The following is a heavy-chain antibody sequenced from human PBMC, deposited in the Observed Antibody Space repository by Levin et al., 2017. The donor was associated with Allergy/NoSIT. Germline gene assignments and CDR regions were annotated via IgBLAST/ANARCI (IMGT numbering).Heavy chain of an antibody. V-gene: IGHV3-49*03. CDR2: IRSKAYGGTT. J-gene: IGHJ4*02. Sequence: GESLKISCTASGFTFGDYAMSWFRQAPGKGLEWVGFIRSKAYGGTTEYAASVKGRFTISRDDSKSIAYLQMNSLKTEDTAVYYCTRAPLGYDILTGYYSWDPYYFDYWGQGTLVTVSS. CDR3: TRAPLGYDILTGYYSWDPYYFDY. CDR1: GFTFGDYA. D-gene: IGHD3-9*01.